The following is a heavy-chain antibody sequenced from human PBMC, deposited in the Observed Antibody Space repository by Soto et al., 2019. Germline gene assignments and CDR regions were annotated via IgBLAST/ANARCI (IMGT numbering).Heavy chain of an antibody. Sequence: SETLSLTCTVSGGSVSSGDYCWSWSRQPPGKGLEWIGYIYDSGSSYYNPSLKSRVTMSVDTSKNQFSLKLRSVTAADTAMYYCAREKGYISGPKNFDSWGQGTLVTVSS. J-gene: IGHJ4*02. CDR1: GGSVSSGDYC. CDR2: IYDSGSS. CDR3: AREKGYISGPKNFDS. V-gene: IGHV4-30-4*01. D-gene: IGHD5-12*01.